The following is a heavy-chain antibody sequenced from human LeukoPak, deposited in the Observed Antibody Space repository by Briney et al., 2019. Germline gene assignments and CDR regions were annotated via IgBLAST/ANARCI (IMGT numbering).Heavy chain of an antibody. CDR3: AKTPGWRLNDAFDI. D-gene: IGHD2-21*02. CDR2: ITFSSTYI. V-gene: IGHV3-21*04. J-gene: IGHJ3*02. CDR1: GFTFSSYG. Sequence: GGSLRLSCAASGFTFSSYGMNWVRQAPGKGLEWVSSITFSSTYIYSADSVRGRFTISRDDAQNSLFLQMNSLRAEDTAVYYCAKTPGWRLNDAFDIWGQGTMVTVSS.